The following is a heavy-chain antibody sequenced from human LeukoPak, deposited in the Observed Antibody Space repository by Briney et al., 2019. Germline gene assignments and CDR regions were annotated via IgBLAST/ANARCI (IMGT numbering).Heavy chain of an antibody. D-gene: IGHD5/OR15-5a*01. CDR2: IDWDDDK. J-gene: IGHJ6*02. V-gene: IGHV2-70*17. Sequence: SGPTLVNDTQTLTLTCTFSGFSLSTSGMCVSWIRQTPGKALEWLARIDWDDDKFYSTSLKTRLSIFKDTSKNQVVLAMTNMDPVDTATYYCARTFRYTVSSAENYYTMDVWGQGTTVTVSS. CDR1: GFSLSTSGMC. CDR3: ARTFRYTVSSAENYYTMDV.